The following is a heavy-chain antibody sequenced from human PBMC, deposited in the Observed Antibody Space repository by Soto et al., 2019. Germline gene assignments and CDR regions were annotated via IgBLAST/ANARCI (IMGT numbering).Heavy chain of an antibody. CDR3: VRRVLGNYDY. CDR2: ISSNGGTT. J-gene: IGHJ4*02. D-gene: IGHD1-7*01. CDR1: GFTFSSYD. Sequence: EVQLAESGGGMVQPGGSLRLSCVASGFTFSSYDMHWVRQAPGKGLEYVSSISSNGGTTYYGNSVKGRFTISRDNSKNTLYLQMSSLRAEDMAVYYCVRRVLGNYDYWGQGTLVTVSS. V-gene: IGHV3-64*01.